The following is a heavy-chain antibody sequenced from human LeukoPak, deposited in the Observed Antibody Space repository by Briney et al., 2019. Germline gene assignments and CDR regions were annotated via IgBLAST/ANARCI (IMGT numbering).Heavy chain of an antibody. CDR1: DGSISSSNYY. D-gene: IGHD1-14*01. Sequence: SETLSLTCTVSDGSISSSNYYWAWIRQPPGKGLEWIANIFYTGNTYYNPSLKSRVTISINTSKNQFSLRLNSVTATDTAVYYCARLNKPGWFDPWGQGTLVTVSS. CDR3: ARLNKPGWFDP. CDR2: IFYTGNT. J-gene: IGHJ5*02. V-gene: IGHV4-39*01.